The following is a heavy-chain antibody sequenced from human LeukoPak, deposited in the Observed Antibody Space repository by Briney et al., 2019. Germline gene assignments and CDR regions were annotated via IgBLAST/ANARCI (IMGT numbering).Heavy chain of an antibody. D-gene: IGHD2-8*01. CDR1: GGSISSGGYS. CDR2: IYHSGST. V-gene: IGHV4-30-2*01. CDR3: ARGMGMRYYFDY. Sequence: SETLSLTCAVAGGSISSGGYSWSWIRQPPGKGLEWIGYIYHSGSTYYNPSLKSRVTISVDRSKNQFSLKLSSVTAADTAVYYCARGMGMRYYFDYWGQGTLVTVSS. J-gene: IGHJ4*02.